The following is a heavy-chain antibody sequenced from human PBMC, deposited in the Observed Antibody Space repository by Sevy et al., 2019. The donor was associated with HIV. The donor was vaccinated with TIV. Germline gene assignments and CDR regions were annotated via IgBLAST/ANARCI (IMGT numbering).Heavy chain of an antibody. Sequence: ASVKVSCKASGYTFTSYDINWVRQATGQGLEWMGWMNPNSGNTGYAQKFQGRVTMTRNTSISTAYMELSSLRSEDTAVYYCARRSPYCSSTSCYRSFYYMDVWGKGTTVTVSS. J-gene: IGHJ6*03. V-gene: IGHV1-8*01. CDR2: MNPNSGNT. D-gene: IGHD2-2*02. CDR3: ARRSPYCSSTSCYRSFYYMDV. CDR1: GYTFTSYD.